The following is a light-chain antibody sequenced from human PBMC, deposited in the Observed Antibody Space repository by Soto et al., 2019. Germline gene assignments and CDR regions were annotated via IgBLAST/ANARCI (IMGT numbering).Light chain of an antibody. Sequence: QPVLTQSPSASASLGASVKLTCTLSSGHSSYAIAWHQQQPEKGPRYLMKLNSDGSHTKGDGIPDRCSGSSSGAARYLTISRLQAEDEADYYCQTWGTGYWVFGGGTKLTVL. J-gene: IGLJ3*02. CDR2: LNSDGSH. V-gene: IGLV4-69*01. CDR1: SGHSSYA. CDR3: QTWGTGYWV.